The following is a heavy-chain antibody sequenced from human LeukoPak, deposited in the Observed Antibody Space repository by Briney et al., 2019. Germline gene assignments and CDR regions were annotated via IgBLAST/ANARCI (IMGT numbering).Heavy chain of an antibody. V-gene: IGHV4-59*01. J-gene: IGHJ3*02. D-gene: IGHD5-24*01. CDR3: ARARRDGYSRAFDI. Sequence: SETLSLTCTVSGGSISGYYWSWIRQPPGKGLEWIGYMYYSGSTNYNPSTNYNPSLKSRVTISVDTSKNQFSLKLSSVTAADTAVYYCARARRDGYSRAFDIWGQGTMVTVSS. CDR1: GGSISGYY. CDR2: MYYSGST.